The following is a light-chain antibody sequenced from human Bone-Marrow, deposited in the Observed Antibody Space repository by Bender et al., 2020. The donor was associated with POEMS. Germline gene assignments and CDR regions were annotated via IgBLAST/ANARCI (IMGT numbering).Light chain of an antibody. Sequence: QSVLTQPPSASGTPGQRVTISCSGSTSNIGSHDVSWYQHLPGTAPKLLIYRNNQRPSGVPDRFSGSKSGTSVSLAISGLRSEDEGDYYCAAWDDRLSGMVFGGGTKVTVL. CDR1: TSNIGSHD. CDR3: AAWDDRLSGMV. V-gene: IGLV1-47*01. CDR2: RNN. J-gene: IGLJ3*02.